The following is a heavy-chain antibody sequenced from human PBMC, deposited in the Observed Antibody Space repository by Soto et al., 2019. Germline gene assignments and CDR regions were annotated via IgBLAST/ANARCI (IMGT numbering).Heavy chain of an antibody. Sequence: SEPLSLTCTVSGGSIRSGGYYWSWIRQHPGKGLEWIGYIYYSGSTYYNPSLKSRVTISVDTSKNQFSLKLSSVTAADTAVYYWARDRVCIVGTCYNSFDFWCQGTLVTGST. CDR1: GGSIRSGGYY. CDR3: ARDRVCIVGTCYNSFDF. D-gene: IGHD2-15*01. CDR2: IYYSGST. V-gene: IGHV4-31*02. J-gene: IGHJ4*02.